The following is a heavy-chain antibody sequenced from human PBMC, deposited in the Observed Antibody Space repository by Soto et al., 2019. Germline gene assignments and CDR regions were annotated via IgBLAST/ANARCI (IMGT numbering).Heavy chain of an antibody. CDR2: IKSNIDGGTE. Sequence: EVQLVESGGGSVKPGGSLRLSCAASGFNFRGAWMSWVRQAPGKGLEWVGLIKSNIDGGTEDYAAPVKVRFTISRDDSDNTVFLEMNCLRTDDTAVYYCSVYCSSYGCYFSFPPVCGQGTLVAVSS. V-gene: IGHV3-15*01. CDR3: SVYCSSYGCYFSFPPV. CDR1: GFNFRGAW. J-gene: IGHJ4*02. D-gene: IGHD2-2*01.